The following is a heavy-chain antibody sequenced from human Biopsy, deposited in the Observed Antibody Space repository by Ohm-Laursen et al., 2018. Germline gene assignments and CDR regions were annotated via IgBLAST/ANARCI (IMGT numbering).Heavy chain of an antibody. Sequence: SETLSLTWPVSGDSISSSTYYWGWIRQPPGKGLEWIGTIRNTYFRTSLKSRVTMSVDTSKNQFSLKLSSATAADTGVYYCAQTRNDYGGFYFDYWGRGTLVTVSS. V-gene: IGHV4-39*01. D-gene: IGHD4/OR15-4a*01. J-gene: IGHJ4*02. CDR2: IRNT. CDR1: GDSISSSTYY. CDR3: AQTRNDYGGFYFDY.